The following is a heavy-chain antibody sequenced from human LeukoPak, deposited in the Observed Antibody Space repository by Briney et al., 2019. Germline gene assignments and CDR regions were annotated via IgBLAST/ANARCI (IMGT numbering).Heavy chain of an antibody. CDR3: AVPRIGNYYGRR. V-gene: IGHV3-30*02. J-gene: IGHJ6*02. Sequence: GGSLRLSCAASGFTFSRYGMHWVRQAPGKGLEWVAFIANDGSDSDKDYADSVKGRFTISRDNAKNTLYLQMNSLRAEDTAVYYCAVPRIGNYYGRRLGPRDHGHRLL. CDR1: GFTFSRYG. CDR2: IANDGSDSDK. D-gene: IGHD3-10*01.